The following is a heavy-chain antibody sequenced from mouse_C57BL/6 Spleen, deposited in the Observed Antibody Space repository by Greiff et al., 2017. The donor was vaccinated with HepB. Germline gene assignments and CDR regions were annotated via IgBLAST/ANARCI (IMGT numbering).Heavy chain of an antibody. Sequence: EVKVIESGGDLVKPGGSLKLSCAASGFTFSSYGMSWVRQTPDKRLEWVATISSGGSYTYYPDSVKGRFTISRDNAKNTLYLQMSSLTSEDTAMYYCARHLFLTTVVADYWGQGTTLTVSS. J-gene: IGHJ2*01. CDR2: ISSGGSYT. V-gene: IGHV5-6*01. D-gene: IGHD1-1*01. CDR3: ARHLFLTTVVADY. CDR1: GFTFSSYG.